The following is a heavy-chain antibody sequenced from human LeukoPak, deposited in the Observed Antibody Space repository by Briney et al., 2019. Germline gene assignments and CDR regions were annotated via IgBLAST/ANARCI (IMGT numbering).Heavy chain of an antibody. V-gene: IGHV4-34*01. CDR2: INHSGST. CDR3: ARGRVWLLSGGWFDP. CDR1: GGSFSGYY. Sequence: PSETLSLTCAVYGGSFSGYYWSWIRQPPGKGLEWIGEINHSGSTNYNPSLKSRVTISVDTSKNQFSLKLSSVTAADTAVYYCARGRVWLLSGGWFDPWGQGTLVTVSS. J-gene: IGHJ5*02. D-gene: IGHD5-12*01.